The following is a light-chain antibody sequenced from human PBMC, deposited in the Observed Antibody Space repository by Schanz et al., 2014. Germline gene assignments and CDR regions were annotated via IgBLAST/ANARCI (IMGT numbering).Light chain of an antibody. Sequence: DIVMTQSPDSLAVSLGERATIHCKSSQSLLYTSDSKDYLAWYQHKPGQPPKLVIHWATSRESGVPDRFSGSGSGTDFTLTISSLQAEDVAVYYCQQYFSDPVTFGGGTKVEIK. CDR1: QSLLYTSDSKDY. J-gene: IGKJ4*01. V-gene: IGKV4-1*01. CDR3: QQYFSDPVT. CDR2: WAT.